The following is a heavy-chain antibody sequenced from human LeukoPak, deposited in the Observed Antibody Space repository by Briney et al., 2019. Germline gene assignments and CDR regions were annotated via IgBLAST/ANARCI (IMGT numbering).Heavy chain of an antibody. Sequence: SGPLSLICTVSGRSISSCYWSWLRQPPGKGLEWIGYIYYSGSTNYNPSLKSRVTISVDTSKNQFSLKVSSVTAADTAVYCCARGHTIFDPWGQGTLVTVSS. J-gene: IGHJ5*02. CDR3: ARGHTIFDP. CDR1: GRSISSCY. V-gene: IGHV4-59*01. D-gene: IGHD5-24*01. CDR2: IYYSGST.